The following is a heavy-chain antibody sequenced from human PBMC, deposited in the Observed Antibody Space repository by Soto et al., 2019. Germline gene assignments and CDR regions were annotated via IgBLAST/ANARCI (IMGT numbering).Heavy chain of an antibody. CDR1: GFTFRSYA. J-gene: IGHJ4*02. D-gene: IGHD2-15*01. Sequence: QLLESGGGLVQPGGSLRLSCATSGFTFRSYAMSWVRQAPGKGLEWVSTITSSGGNTFYAGSVKGRFTISRDNSNGTLSLKVNGLKAEARAIYSGAKGNGAAGGRGAYFHSWGQGTLVTVSS. CDR2: ITSSGGNT. V-gene: IGHV3-23*01. CDR3: AKGNGAAGGRGAYFHS.